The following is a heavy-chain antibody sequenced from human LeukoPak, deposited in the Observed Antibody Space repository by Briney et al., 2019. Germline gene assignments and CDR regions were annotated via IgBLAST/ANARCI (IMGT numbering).Heavy chain of an antibody. V-gene: IGHV4-34*01. J-gene: IGHJ4*02. Sequence: SETLSLTCAVYGGSFSGYYWSWIHQPPGKGLEWIGEINHSGSTNYNPSLKSRVTISVDTSKNQFSLKLSSVTAADTAVYYCARGPPRYGSGSYGFDYWGQGTLVTVSS. CDR3: ARGPPRYGSGSYGFDY. D-gene: IGHD3-10*01. CDR1: GGSFSGYY. CDR2: INHSGST.